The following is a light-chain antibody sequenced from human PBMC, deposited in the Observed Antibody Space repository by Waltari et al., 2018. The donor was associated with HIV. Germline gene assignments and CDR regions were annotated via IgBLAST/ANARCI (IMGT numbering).Light chain of an antibody. V-gene: IGLV1-40*01. CDR2: SDI. Sequence: QSALTQPPSVSGAPGQRVTISCTGNRSNIGAGFFVHWYQPLPGTAPKLLVYSDIHRPAGVPDRFSGSKSGTSASLVSTGLQAEDEADYYCQSYDSSLRASVFGGGTKLTVL. J-gene: IGLJ2*01. CDR3: QSYDSSLRASV. CDR1: RSNIGAGFF.